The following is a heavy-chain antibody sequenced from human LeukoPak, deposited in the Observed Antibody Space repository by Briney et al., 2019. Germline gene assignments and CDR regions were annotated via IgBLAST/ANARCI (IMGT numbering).Heavy chain of an antibody. V-gene: IGHV3-7*01. D-gene: IGHD3-10*01. CDR3: TKGRSNHD. CDR2: INQDGSEN. Sequence: GGSLRLSCAASGFTFSDFWMGWVRQAPGKGLEWVANINQDGSENYYVDSVKGRFTISRDNAKNSLYLQMNSLRAEDTAVYYCTKGRSNHDWGQGTLVTVST. J-gene: IGHJ4*02. CDR1: GFTFSDFW.